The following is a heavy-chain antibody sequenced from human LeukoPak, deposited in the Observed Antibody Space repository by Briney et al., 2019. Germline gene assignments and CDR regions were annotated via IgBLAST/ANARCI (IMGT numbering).Heavy chain of an antibody. CDR1: GFAFSDYG. CDR3: VKGLNWYFDL. Sequence: GGSLGLSCAASGFAFSDYGVHWVRQAPGKGLEWVAVIWYDGSIKYYADSVKGRFSISRDNSRNTVYLQMNSLRAEDTAVYYCVKGLNWYFDLWGRGTLVTVSS. J-gene: IGHJ2*01. V-gene: IGHV3-33*06. CDR2: IWYDGSIK.